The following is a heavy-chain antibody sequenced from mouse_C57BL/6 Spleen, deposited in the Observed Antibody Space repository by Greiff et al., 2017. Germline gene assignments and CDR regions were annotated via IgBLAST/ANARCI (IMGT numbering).Heavy chain of an antibody. J-gene: IGHJ3*01. CDR3: ARGGAQAPWFAY. V-gene: IGHV3-1*01. Sequence: EVKLQESGPGMVKPSQSLSLTCTVTGYSITSGYDWHWIRHFPGNKLEWMGYISYSGSTNYNPSLKSRISITHDTSKNHFFLKLNSVTTEDTATYYCARGGAQAPWFAYWGQGTLVTVSA. CDR1: GYSITSGYD. D-gene: IGHD3-2*02. CDR2: ISYSGST.